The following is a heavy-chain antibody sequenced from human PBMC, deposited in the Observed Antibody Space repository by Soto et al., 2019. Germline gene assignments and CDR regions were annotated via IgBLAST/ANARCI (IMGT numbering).Heavy chain of an antibody. CDR1: GGTFSSYA. CDR3: AREKIAVARYYYYGMDV. D-gene: IGHD6-19*01. Sequence: QVPLVQSGAEVKKPGSSVKVSCKASGGTFSSYAISWVRQAPGQGLEWTGGIIPIFGTANYAQKFQGRVTITADESTSTAYMELSSLRSEDTAVYYCAREKIAVARYYYYGMDVWGQGTTVTVSS. V-gene: IGHV1-69*01. CDR2: IIPIFGTA. J-gene: IGHJ6*02.